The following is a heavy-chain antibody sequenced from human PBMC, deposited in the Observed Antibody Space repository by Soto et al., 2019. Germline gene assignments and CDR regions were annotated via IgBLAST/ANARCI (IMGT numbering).Heavy chain of an antibody. CDR2: VNPIVSMS. Sequence: QVQLVQSGAEVKRPGSSVKVSCKASGDTFNFYSINWVRQAPGLGLEWMGRVNPIVSMSNYAQKFQGRVRMTGDKSTSTAYIELSSLRSEDTAIYYGVSSYGSGYRAFDYWGQGALVTVSS. D-gene: IGHD3-10*01. CDR3: VSSYGSGYRAFDY. CDR1: GDTFNFYS. J-gene: IGHJ4*02. V-gene: IGHV1-69*02.